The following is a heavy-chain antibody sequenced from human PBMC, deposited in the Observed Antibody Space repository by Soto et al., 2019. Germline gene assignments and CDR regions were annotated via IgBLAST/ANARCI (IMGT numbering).Heavy chain of an antibody. CDR3: ARDXNDSSAYYHHYYYGMDV. D-gene: IGHD3-22*01. CDR1: GYTFTSYG. CDR2: INAGNGNT. Sequence: GASVKVSCKASGYTFTSYGIHWVRQAPGQRLEWTGWINAGNGNTKYSEEFQGRVTITRDTSASTAYLELSSLRSEDTAVYYCARDXNDSSAYYHHYYYGMDVWGLGTTVTVSS. J-gene: IGHJ6*02. V-gene: IGHV1-3*01.